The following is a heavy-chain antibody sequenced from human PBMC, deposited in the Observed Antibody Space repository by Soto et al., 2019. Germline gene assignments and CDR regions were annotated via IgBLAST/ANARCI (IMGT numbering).Heavy chain of an antibody. J-gene: IGHJ4*02. CDR3: ARDELGAFDY. V-gene: IGHV1-69*02. D-gene: IGHD3-3*02. CDR1: GGTFSSYT. Sequence: QVQLVQSGAEEKKPGSSVNVSCKAFGGTFSSYTIGWVRQAPGQGPEWMGMIIPIVGLSKYAQKFQHRVTITADISTNTSYIILSNLTSDDTAVYYCARDELGAFDYWGQGTLVTVSS. CDR2: IIPIVGLS.